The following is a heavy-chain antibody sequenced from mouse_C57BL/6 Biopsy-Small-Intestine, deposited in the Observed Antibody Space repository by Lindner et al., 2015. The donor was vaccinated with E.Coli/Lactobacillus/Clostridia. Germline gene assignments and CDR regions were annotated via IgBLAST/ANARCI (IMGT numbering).Heavy chain of an antibody. D-gene: IGHD3-1*01. CDR1: GYSFTGHY. CDR3: ARRASSGVGAWFAY. V-gene: IGHV1-31*01. CDR2: IYPYNGVS. Sequence: VQLQESGPELVKPGASVKISCKASGYSFTGHYMHWVKQSHGNILDWIGYIYPYNGVSSYNQEFKGKATLTVDKSSSTAYMELRSLTSEDSAVYYCARRASSGVGAWFAYWGQGTLVTVSA. J-gene: IGHJ3*01.